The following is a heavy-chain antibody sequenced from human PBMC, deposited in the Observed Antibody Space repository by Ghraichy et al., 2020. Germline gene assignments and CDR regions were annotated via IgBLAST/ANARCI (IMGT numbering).Heavy chain of an antibody. V-gene: IGHV4-34*01. Sequence: SETLSLTCAVYGGSFSGYYWNWIRQPPGKGLEWIGEINHSGSTNYNPSLKSRVTISVDTSKNQFSLKMNSVTAADTAVYYCARERRRAAFDIWGQGTMVTVSS. J-gene: IGHJ3*02. CDR2: INHSGST. CDR1: GGSFSGYY. CDR3: ARERRRAAFDI.